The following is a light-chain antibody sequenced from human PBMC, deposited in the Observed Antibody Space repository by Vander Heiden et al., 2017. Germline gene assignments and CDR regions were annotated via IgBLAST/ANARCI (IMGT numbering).Light chain of an antibody. J-gene: IGLJ1*01. CDR3: CSYAGSRTFV. V-gene: IGLV2-23*01. CDR2: EDT. CDR1: TSDVGSNYL. Sequence: QSALTLPAPVPRPPGQSTTISCPGTTSDVGSNYLVSWYQHHPDKTPKLIIYEDTSAPSGVANRFSGSKSGNTASLTISVLQADDEAYYYCCSYAGSRTFVFGTGTKVTVL.